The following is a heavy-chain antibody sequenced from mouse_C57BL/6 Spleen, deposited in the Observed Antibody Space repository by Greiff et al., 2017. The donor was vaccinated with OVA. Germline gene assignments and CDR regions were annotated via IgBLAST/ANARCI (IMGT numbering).Heavy chain of an antibody. CDR2: IWSGGST. CDR1: GFSLTSYG. CDR3: ANYYYGSSYWYFDV. D-gene: IGHD1-1*01. J-gene: IGHJ1*03. Sequence: VKLMESGPGLVQPSQSLSITCTVSGFSLTSYGVHWVRQSPGKGLEWLGVIWSGGSTDYNAAFISRLSISKDNSKSQVFFKMNSLQADDTAIYYCANYYYGSSYWYFDVWGTGTTVTVSS. V-gene: IGHV2-2*01.